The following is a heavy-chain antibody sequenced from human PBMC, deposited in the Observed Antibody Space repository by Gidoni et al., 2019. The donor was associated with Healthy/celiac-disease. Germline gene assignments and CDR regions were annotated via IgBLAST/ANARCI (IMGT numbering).Heavy chain of an antibody. D-gene: IGHD2-15*01. J-gene: IGHJ4*02. V-gene: IGHV3-53*02. Sequence: EVQLVETGGGLIQPGGSLRLSCAASGFTVSSNYMSWVRQAPGKGLEWVSVIYSGGSTYYADSVKGRFTISRDNSKNTLYLQMNSLRAEDTAVYYCATQTPGYCSGGSCYPYYWGQGTLVTVSS. CDR1: GFTVSSNY. CDR2: IYSGGST. CDR3: ATQTPGYCSGGSCYPYY.